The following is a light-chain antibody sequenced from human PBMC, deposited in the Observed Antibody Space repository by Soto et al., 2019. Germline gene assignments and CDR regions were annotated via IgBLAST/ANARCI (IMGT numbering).Light chain of an antibody. CDR1: SSDVGSYNL. J-gene: IGLJ2*01. CDR2: EVS. CDR3: CSYAGSSTFAV. Sequence: QSALTQPASVSGSPGQSITISCTGTSSDVGSYNLVSWYQQHPGKAPKLMIYEVSKRPSGVSNRFSGSKSGNTASLTISGLQAEDEADYYCCSYAGSSTFAVFGGGPKVTVL. V-gene: IGLV2-23*02.